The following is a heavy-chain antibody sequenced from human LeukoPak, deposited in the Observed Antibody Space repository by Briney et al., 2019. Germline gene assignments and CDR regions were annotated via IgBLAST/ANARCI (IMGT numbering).Heavy chain of an antibody. J-gene: IGHJ4*02. D-gene: IGHD3-16*01. Sequence: GGSLTLSCAASGFTFSSYSMNWVRQAPGKGLEWVSYISSSSSTIYYADSVKGRFTIYRDNAKNSLYLQMNSLRAEDTAVYYCARTRQGGDDYWGQGTLVTVSS. V-gene: IGHV3-48*04. CDR1: GFTFSSYS. CDR3: ARTRQGGDDY. CDR2: ISSSSSTI.